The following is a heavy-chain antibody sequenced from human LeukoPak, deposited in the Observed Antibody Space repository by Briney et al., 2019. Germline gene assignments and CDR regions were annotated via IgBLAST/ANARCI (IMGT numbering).Heavy chain of an antibody. CDR3: AEDWTGTRIYYGMDV. CDR2: ISGGGGST. V-gene: IGHV3-23*01. D-gene: IGHD3/OR15-3a*01. Sequence: GGSLRLSCAASGFTFSSYAMSWARQAPGKGLEWVSGISGGGGSTYYADSVRGRFTISRDNSKNTLYLQMNSLRAEDTAVYYCAEDWTGTRIYYGMDVWGQGTTVTVSS. J-gene: IGHJ6*02. CDR1: GFTFSSYA.